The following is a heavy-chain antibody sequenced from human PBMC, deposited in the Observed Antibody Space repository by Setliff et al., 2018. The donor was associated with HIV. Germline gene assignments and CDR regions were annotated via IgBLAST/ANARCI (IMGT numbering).Heavy chain of an antibody. CDR1: GYTFINFD. J-gene: IGHJ6*02. CDR3: TRDRVAGPYYYGMDV. CDR2: ISANYAKT. V-gene: IGHV1-18*04. D-gene: IGHD2-15*01. Sequence: GPSVKVSCKASGYTFINFDITWVRQAPGQGLEWMGWISANYAKTDYSQKFQGRVTMTTDTSTSTAYMELRSLTSDDTAMYYCTRDRVAGPYYYGMDVWGQGTTVTVSS.